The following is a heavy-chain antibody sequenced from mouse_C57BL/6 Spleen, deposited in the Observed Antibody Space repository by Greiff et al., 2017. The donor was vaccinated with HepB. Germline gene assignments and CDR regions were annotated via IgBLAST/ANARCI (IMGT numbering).Heavy chain of an antibody. CDR3: ARSENYDGRRSSLGGFDV. J-gene: IGHJ1*03. Sequence: EVQLQQSGPELVKPGASVKIPCKASGYTFTDYNMDWVKQSHGKSLEWIGDINPNNGGTIYNQKFKGKATLTVDKSSSTAYMELRSLTSEDTAVYYCARSENYDGRRSSLGGFDVWGTGTTVTVSS. D-gene: IGHD1-1*01. CDR1: GYTFTDYN. CDR2: INPNNGGT. V-gene: IGHV1-18*01.